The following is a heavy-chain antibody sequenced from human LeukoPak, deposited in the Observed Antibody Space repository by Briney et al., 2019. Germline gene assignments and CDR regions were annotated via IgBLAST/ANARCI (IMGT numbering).Heavy chain of an antibody. D-gene: IGHD2-2*01. CDR3: AIGAVYCSSPKYPNGSAPSCFDS. J-gene: IGHJ4*02. Sequence: PGRSLRLSCEASGFTFTGYGMHWVRQAPGKGLEWLAVISHDEKNKYYADSVKGRFAISRDNSKNTLFLQMGSLRAEDTAVYYCAIGAVYCSSPKYPNGSAPSCFDSWGQGTLVTVSS. CDR1: GFTFTGYG. V-gene: IGHV3-30*03. CDR2: ISHDEKNK.